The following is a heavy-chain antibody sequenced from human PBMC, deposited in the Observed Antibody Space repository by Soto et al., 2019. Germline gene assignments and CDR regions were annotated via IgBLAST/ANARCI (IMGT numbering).Heavy chain of an antibody. V-gene: IGHV4-31*03. CDR3: ARGGDGDNWFDP. CDR1: GGSITSGGYY. CDR2: IYYSGSP. J-gene: IGHJ5*02. Sequence: QVQLQESGPGLVKPSQTLSLTCTVSGGSITSGGYYWSWIRQHPGKGLEWIGHIYYSGSPHLNPSRKSRLXXXVXXSKNQFSLKLTSVTAADTAVYYCARGGDGDNWFDPWGQGTLVTVSS.